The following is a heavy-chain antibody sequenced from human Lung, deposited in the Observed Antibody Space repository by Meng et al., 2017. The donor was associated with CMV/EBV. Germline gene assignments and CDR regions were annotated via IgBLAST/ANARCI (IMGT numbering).Heavy chain of an antibody. J-gene: IGHJ6*02. Sequence: SLRLSXAASGFTFDDYAMHWVRQAPGKGLEWVSGISWNSGSIGYADPVKGRFTISRDNAKNSLYLQMNSLRAEDMALYYCAKGTRNYYYYYGMDVWGQGTTVTVSS. CDR3: AKGTRNYYYYYGMDV. CDR1: GFTFDDYA. V-gene: IGHV3-9*03. CDR2: ISWNSGSI.